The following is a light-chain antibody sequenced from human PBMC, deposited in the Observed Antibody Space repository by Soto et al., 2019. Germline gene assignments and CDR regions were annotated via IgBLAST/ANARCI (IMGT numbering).Light chain of an antibody. V-gene: IGKV1-5*01. CDR3: QQYDSYSWT. CDR1: QSVSNW. CDR2: DVS. Sequence: DIQMTQSPSTLSASVGERVTITCRASQSVSNWLAWYQQKPGKAPKLLIYDVSSLESGVPSRFSGSGSGTEFILTISSLQPDDFATYYCQQYDSYSWTFDQGTKMEMK. J-gene: IGKJ1*01.